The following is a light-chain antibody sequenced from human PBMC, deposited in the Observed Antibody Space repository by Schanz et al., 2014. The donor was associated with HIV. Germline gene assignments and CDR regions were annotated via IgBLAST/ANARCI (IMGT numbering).Light chain of an antibody. CDR1: QSISIW. Sequence: DIQMTQSPSSLSASVGDSVTITCRASQSISIWLAWYQQTPGQAPKLLIYKASNLETGVPSRFSGSGSGTEFTLTISGLLPDDFATYFCQQFHTYPYTFGQGTKLEIK. V-gene: IGKV1-5*03. CDR2: KAS. CDR3: QQFHTYPYT. J-gene: IGKJ2*01.